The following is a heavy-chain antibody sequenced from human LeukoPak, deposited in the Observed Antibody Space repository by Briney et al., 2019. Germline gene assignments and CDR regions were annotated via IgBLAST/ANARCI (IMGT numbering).Heavy chain of an antibody. CDR1: GGSISSYY. Sequence: SEXLSLTCTVSGGSISSYYWSWIRQPAGKGLEWIGRIYTSGSTNYNPSLTSRGTMSVEKSKNQFSLKLSSVTAADTAVYYCARDRGGGGYYDSSGYFDYWGQGTLVTVSS. J-gene: IGHJ4*02. CDR3: ARDRGGGGYYDSSGYFDY. V-gene: IGHV4-4*07. CDR2: IYTSGST. D-gene: IGHD3-22*01.